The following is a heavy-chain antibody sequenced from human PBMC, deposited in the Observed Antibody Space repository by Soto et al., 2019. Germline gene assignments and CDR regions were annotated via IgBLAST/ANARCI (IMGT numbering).Heavy chain of an antibody. J-gene: IGHJ5*02. CDR1: GGSISSGGYY. CDR2: IYYSGST. CDR3: ARTLAYSSSINWFDP. Sequence: PSETLSLTCTVSGGSISSGGYYWSWIRQHPGKGLEWIGYIYYSGSTYYNPSLKSRVTISVDTSKNQFSLKLSSVTAADTAVYYCARTLAYSSSINWFDPWGQGTLVTVSS. V-gene: IGHV4-31*03. D-gene: IGHD6-6*01.